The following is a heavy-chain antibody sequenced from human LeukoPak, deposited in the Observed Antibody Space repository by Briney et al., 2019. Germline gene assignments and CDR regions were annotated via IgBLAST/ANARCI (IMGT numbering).Heavy chain of an antibody. J-gene: IGHJ4*02. CDR1: GGSIRNYNNY. Sequence: SETLSLTCIVSGGSIRNYNNYWSWIRQPPGKGLEWIGYIYYSGSTNYNPFLKSRVTISVDTSKNQFSLKLSSVTAADTAVYYCARLNIAAAAYYFDYWGQGTLVTVSS. CDR3: ARLNIAAAAYYFDY. V-gene: IGHV4-61*01. D-gene: IGHD6-13*01. CDR2: IYYSGST.